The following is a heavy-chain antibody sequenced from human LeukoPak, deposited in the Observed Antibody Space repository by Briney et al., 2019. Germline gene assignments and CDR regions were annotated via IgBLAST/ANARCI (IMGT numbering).Heavy chain of an antibody. CDR3: ARGGYYDFWSGSAYGMDV. J-gene: IGHJ6*02. CDR2: IYTSGST. CDR1: GGSISNYY. D-gene: IGHD3-3*01. Sequence: SETLSLTCTVSGGSISNYYWSWIRQPAGKGLEWIGRIYTSGSTNYNPSLKSRVTMSVDTSKNQFSLKLSSVTAADTAVYYCARGGYYDFWSGSAYGMDVWGQGTTVTVSS. V-gene: IGHV4-4*07.